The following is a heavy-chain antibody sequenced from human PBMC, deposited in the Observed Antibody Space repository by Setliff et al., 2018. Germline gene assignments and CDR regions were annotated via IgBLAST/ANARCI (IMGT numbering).Heavy chain of an antibody. V-gene: IGHV1-24*01. Sequence: ASVKVSCKVSGYTLTELSMRWVRQAPGKGLEWMGGFDPEDGETIYAQKFQGRVTMTEDTSTDTAYMELSSLRSEDTAVYYCATVLRLGGILYYGGWFDPWGQGTLVTVSS. J-gene: IGHJ5*02. CDR3: ATVLRLGGILYYGGWFDP. CDR2: FDPEDGET. D-gene: IGHD2-8*01. CDR1: GYTLTELS.